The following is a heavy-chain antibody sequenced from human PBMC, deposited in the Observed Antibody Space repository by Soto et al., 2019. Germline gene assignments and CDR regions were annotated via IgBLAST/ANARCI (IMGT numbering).Heavy chain of an antibody. CDR3: ARGPNWGYRFDS. CDR1: GGTFSGHA. J-gene: IGHJ4*02. Sequence: QVQLVQSGAEVKKPGSSVKVSCEASGGTFSGHAISWVRQAPGQGPEWMGGLIPLFGTTQHAQNFQDRLKITADKSTSTAYMELTSLRFEDTAIYYFARGPNWGYRFDSWGQGTLVTVSS. CDR2: LIPLFGTT. V-gene: IGHV1-69*06. D-gene: IGHD7-27*01.